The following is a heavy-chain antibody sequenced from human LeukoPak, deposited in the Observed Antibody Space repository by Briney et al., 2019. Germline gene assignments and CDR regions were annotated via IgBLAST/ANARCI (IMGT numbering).Heavy chain of an antibody. CDR1: GGSISSYY. CDR2: ISYSGST. CDR3: ARGNTAMATRYYFDY. D-gene: IGHD5-18*01. J-gene: IGHJ4*02. V-gene: IGHV4-59*01. Sequence: SETLSLTYTVSGGSISSYYWSWIRQPPGKGLEWIGYISYSGSTNCNPSLKSRVTISVDTSKNQFSLKLSAVTAADTAVYYCARGNTAMATRYYFDYWGQGTLVTVSS.